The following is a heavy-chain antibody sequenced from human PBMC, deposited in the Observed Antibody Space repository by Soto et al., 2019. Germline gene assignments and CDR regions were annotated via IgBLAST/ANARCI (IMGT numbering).Heavy chain of an antibody. Sequence: QLQLQESGSGLVKPSQTLSLTCAVSGGSISSGGYSWSWSRQPPGKGLEWIGYIYHSGRTYYNPSLKTRVTISVDRSKNQCSLKLSSVPAANTAVDYCARVPAHWGQGTLVTASS. CDR2: IYHSGRT. CDR3: ARVPAH. J-gene: IGHJ4*02. CDR1: GGSISSGGYS. V-gene: IGHV4-30-2*01.